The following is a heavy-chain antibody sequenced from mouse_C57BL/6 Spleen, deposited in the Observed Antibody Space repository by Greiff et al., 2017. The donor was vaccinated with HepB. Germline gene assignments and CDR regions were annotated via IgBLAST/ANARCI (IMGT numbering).Heavy chain of an antibody. CDR3: AIGGHYSNYEGFAY. CDR2: IHPSDSDT. J-gene: IGHJ3*01. D-gene: IGHD2-5*01. V-gene: IGHV1-74*01. Sequence: QVQLQQPGAELVKPGASVKVSCKASGYTFTSYWMHWVKQRPGQGLEWIGGIHPSDSDTNYNQKFKGKATLTVDKSSSTAYMQLSSLTSEDSAVYYCAIGGHYSNYEGFAYWGQGTLVTVSA. CDR1: GYTFTSYW.